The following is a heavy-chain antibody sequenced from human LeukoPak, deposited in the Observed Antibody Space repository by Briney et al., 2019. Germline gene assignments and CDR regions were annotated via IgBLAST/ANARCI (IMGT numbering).Heavy chain of an antibody. J-gene: IGHJ6*02. CDR3: ARGDVVVPAAFYYGMDV. CDR1: GGSISSYY. V-gene: IGHV4-4*07. CDR2: IYTSGST. D-gene: IGHD2-2*01. Sequence: PSETLSLTCTVSGGSISSYYWSWTRQPAGKGLEWIGRIYTSGSTNYNPSLKSRVTMSVDTSKNQFSLKLSSVTAADTAVYYCARGDVVVPAAFYYGMDVWGQGTTVTVSS.